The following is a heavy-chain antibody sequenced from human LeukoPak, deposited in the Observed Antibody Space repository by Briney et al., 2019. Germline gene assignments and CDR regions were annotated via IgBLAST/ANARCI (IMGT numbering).Heavy chain of an antibody. J-gene: IGHJ3*02. Sequence: GSSVKVSCKASGGTFSSYAISWVRQAPGQGLEWMGGIIPIFGTVNYAQKFQGRVTITADESTSTAYVELSSLRSEDTAVYYCARGEAYYYGSGSYLFAFDIWGQGTMVTVSS. V-gene: IGHV1-69*01. CDR3: ARGEAYYYGSGSYLFAFDI. CDR2: IIPIFGTV. D-gene: IGHD3-10*01. CDR1: GGTFSSYA.